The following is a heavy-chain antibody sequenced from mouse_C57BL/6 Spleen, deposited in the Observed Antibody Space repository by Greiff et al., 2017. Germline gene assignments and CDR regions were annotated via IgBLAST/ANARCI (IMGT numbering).Heavy chain of an antibody. Sequence: EVKLVESGEGLVKPGGSLKLSCAASGFTFSSYAMSWVRQTPEKRLEWVAYISSGGDYIYYADTVKGRFTIYRDNPRNTLYLKMSSLKSEDTAMYYCTRDTGGSSYGDYFDYWGQGTTLTVSS. J-gene: IGHJ2*01. CDR2: ISSGGDYI. CDR1: GFTFSSYA. CDR3: TRDTGGSSYGDYFDY. D-gene: IGHD1-1*01. V-gene: IGHV5-9-1*02.